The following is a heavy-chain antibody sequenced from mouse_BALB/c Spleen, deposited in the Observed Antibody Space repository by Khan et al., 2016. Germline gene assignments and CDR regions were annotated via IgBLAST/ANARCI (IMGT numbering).Heavy chain of an antibody. CDR3: ARDLDGSSFPY. J-gene: IGHJ3*01. D-gene: IGHD2-3*01. CDR2: ISFYYDNT. Sequence: QVQLKQSGPELVRPGESVKISCKGSGYTFTDYAMHWVKQSHAKSLEWIGVISFYYDNTKYNQKFKGKATTNVDKSSSTAYMELARLTSEDSAIYYCARDLDGSSFPYWGQGTLVTVSA. CDR1: GYTFTDYA. V-gene: IGHV1S137*01.